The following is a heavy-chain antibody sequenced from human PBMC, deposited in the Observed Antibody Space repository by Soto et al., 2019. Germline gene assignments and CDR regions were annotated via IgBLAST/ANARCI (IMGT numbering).Heavy chain of an antibody. CDR2: INHSGST. CDR3: VSQRTSVLTQAYFDY. CDR1: GGSFSGYY. J-gene: IGHJ4*02. Sequence: PSETLSLTCAVYGGSFSGYYWSWIRQPPGKGLEWIGEINHSGSTNYNPSLKSRVTISVDTSKNQFSLNLNSVTASDTAVYLCVSQRTSVLTQAYFDYWGPGALVTVSS. D-gene: IGHD2-8*01. V-gene: IGHV4-34*01.